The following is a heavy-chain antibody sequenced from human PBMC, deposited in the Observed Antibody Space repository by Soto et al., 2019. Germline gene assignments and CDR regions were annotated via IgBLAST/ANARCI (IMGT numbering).Heavy chain of an antibody. CDR3: ARGRGNGWFYLDS. J-gene: IGHJ4*02. Sequence: PGESLKISCAASGFTVSDNYMSWVRRAPGKGLEWVSVLYSHGHTYYAESVKGRFTISRDNSKNTLYLQMSSLRVEDTAMYYCARGRGNGWFYLDSWGQGTLVTVSS. V-gene: IGHV3-53*01. CDR2: LYSHGHT. D-gene: IGHD6-19*01. CDR1: GFTVSDNY.